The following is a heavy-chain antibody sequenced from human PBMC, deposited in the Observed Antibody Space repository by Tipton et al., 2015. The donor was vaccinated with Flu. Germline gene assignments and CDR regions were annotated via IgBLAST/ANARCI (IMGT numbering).Heavy chain of an antibody. V-gene: IGHV3-23*01. D-gene: IGHD6-19*01. CDR3: AKDQHSGIAVAGTRPGMGDY. CDR1: GFTFSSYA. J-gene: IGHJ4*02. CDR2: ISGSGGST. Sequence: SLRLSCAASGFTFSSYAMSWVRQAPGKGLEWVSAISGSGGSTYYADSVEGRFTISRDNSKNTLYLQMNSLRAEDTAVYYCAKDQHSGIAVAGTRPGMGDYWGQGTLVTVSS.